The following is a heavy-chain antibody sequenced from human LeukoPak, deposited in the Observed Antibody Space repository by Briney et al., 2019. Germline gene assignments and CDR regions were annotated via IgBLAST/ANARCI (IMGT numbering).Heavy chain of an antibody. Sequence: SGGSLRLSCAASGFTFSSYGMHWVRQAPGKGLEWVAVTSYDGGKKWYADSVKGRFTISRDNSKNTLYLQMNSLRADDTAVYYGARDPSEYGDYINWYFDLWGRGTLVSVSS. CDR1: GFTFSSYG. V-gene: IGHV3-30*03. D-gene: IGHD4-17*01. CDR3: ARDPSEYGDYINWYFDL. J-gene: IGHJ2*01. CDR2: TSYDGGKK.